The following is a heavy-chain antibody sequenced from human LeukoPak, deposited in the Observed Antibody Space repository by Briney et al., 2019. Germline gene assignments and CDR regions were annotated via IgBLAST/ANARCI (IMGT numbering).Heavy chain of an antibody. J-gene: IGHJ5*02. CDR3: AREAAIATAIVWFDP. Sequence: PGGSLRLSCVASGFTFGKYWMSWVRQAPGKGLEWIGEINQSGRINYNPSLKSRVTISVDTSKNQFSLKLTSLTAADTAVYYCAREAAIATAIVWFDPWGQGTLVTVTS. D-gene: IGHD6-13*01. CDR1: GFTFGKYW. CDR2: INQSGRI. V-gene: IGHV4-4*02.